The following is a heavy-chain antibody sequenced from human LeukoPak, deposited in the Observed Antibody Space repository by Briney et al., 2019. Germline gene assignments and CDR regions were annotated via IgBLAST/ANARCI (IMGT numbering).Heavy chain of an antibody. CDR3: VREGYNWFDP. J-gene: IGHJ5*02. Sequence: ASVKVSCKASGYTFTGYYIHWVRQAPGQGLEWLGWINPDSGGTNYAQKFQGRVTMTRDTSISTAYMELSRLRADDTAVYYCVREGYNWFDPWGQGTLVTVSS. CDR2: INPDSGGT. CDR1: GYTFTGYY. V-gene: IGHV1-2*02.